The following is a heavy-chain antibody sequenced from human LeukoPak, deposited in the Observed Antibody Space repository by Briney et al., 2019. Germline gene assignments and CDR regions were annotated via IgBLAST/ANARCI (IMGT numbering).Heavy chain of an antibody. V-gene: IGHV4-4*07. CDR1: GGSISSYY. J-gene: IGHJ4*02. CDR3: AGKRSWDCSGYPLDY. CDR2: IYTSGST. Sequence: PSETLSLTCTVSGGSISSYYWSWIRQPAGKGLEWIGRIYTSGSTNYNPSLKSRVTMSVDTSKNQFSLKLSSVTAADTAVYYCAGKRSWDCSGYPLDYWGQGTLVTVSS. D-gene: IGHD3-22*01.